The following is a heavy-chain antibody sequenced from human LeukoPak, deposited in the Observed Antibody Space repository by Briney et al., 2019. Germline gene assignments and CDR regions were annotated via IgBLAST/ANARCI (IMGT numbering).Heavy chain of an antibody. J-gene: IGHJ2*01. CDR3: ARGARGEGFGELSLYL. CDR2: INPNSGGT. D-gene: IGHD3-10*01. CDR1: GYTFTGYY. Sequence: ASVKVSCKASGYTFTGYYMHWVRQAPGQGLEWMGWINPNSGGTNYAQKFQGRATMTRDTSISTAYMELSRLRSDDTAVYYCARGARGEGFGELSLYLWGRGTLVTVSS. V-gene: IGHV1-2*02.